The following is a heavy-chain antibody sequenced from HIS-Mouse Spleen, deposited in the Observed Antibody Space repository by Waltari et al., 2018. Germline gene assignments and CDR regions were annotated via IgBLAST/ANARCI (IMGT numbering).Heavy chain of an antibody. Sequence: QVQLVESGGGVVQPGRSLRLSCAASGFPFSSYGLQWVRQAPGKGLEWVAVISYDGSNKYYADSVKGRFTISRDNSKNTLYLQMNSLRAEDTAVYYCAKDRLYDSSGYYFDAFDIWGQGT. D-gene: IGHD3-22*01. CDR3: AKDRLYDSSGYYFDAFDI. J-gene: IGHJ3*02. V-gene: IGHV3-30*18. CDR2: ISYDGSNK. CDR1: GFPFSSYG.